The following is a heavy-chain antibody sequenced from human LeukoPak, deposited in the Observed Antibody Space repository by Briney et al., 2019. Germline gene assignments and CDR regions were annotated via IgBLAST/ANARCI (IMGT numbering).Heavy chain of an antibody. Sequence: PSETLSLTCTVSGGSISSSSYYWGWIRQPPGKGLEWIGSIYYSGSTYYNPSLKSRVTISVDTSKNQFSLKLSSVTAADTAVYYCARGTRWLRFDYWGQGTLVTVSS. CDR1: GGSISSSSYY. CDR2: IYYSGST. V-gene: IGHV4-39*01. J-gene: IGHJ4*02. D-gene: IGHD5-12*01. CDR3: ARGTRWLRFDY.